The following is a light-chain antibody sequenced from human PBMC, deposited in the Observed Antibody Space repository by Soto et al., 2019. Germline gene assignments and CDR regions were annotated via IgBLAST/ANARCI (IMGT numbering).Light chain of an antibody. J-gene: IGKJ1*01. Sequence: DIQRTQSPSTLPASVVDRVTITCLASQGISIWLAWYQQKPGKAPKLLIYKASTLKSGVPSRFSGSGSGTEFTLTISSLQPDDFATYYCQHYNSYSEAFGQGTKVDIK. CDR2: KAS. CDR3: QHYNSYSEA. V-gene: IGKV1-5*03. CDR1: QGISIW.